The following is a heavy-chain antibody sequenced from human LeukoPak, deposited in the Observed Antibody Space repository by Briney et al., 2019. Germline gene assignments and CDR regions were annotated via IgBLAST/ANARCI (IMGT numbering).Heavy chain of an antibody. CDR3: ARRDSGGDAFDI. D-gene: IGHD4-23*01. V-gene: IGHV4-59*08. J-gene: IGHJ3*02. Sequence: SETLSLTCTVSGGSISSYYWSWIRQPPGKGLEWIGYIYYSGSTNYNPPLKSRVTISGDTSKKQFSLKLTSVTAADTAVYYCARRDSGGDAFDIWGQGTMVTVSS. CDR2: IYYSGST. CDR1: GGSISSYY.